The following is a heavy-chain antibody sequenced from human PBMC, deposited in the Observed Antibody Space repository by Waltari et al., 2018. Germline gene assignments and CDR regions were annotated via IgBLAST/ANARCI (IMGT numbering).Heavy chain of an antibody. CDR2: INPKGGST. J-gene: IGHJ4*02. V-gene: IGHV1-2*02. CDR3: ARAMNXNGRAWSWGY. CDR1: GYSFTDYY. Sequence: QVQVVQSGAEVKTPGASVKVSCKATGYSFTDYYINWVRQPPGQGREWMGGINPKGGSTKFAQKFQGRVTMTGDTSITTVYMELNGLKSDDTALYYCARAMNXNGRAWSWGYWGQGTLVTVSS. D-gene: IGHD6-19*01.